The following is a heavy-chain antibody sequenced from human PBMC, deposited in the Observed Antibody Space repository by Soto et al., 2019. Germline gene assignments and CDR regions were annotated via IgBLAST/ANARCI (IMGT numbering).Heavy chain of an antibody. J-gene: IGHJ4*02. CDR2: INHSGST. CDR1: GGSFSGYY. V-gene: IGHV4-34*01. Sequence: SETLSLTCAVYGGSFSGYYLSWIRQPPGKGLEWIGEINHSGSTNYNPSLKSRVTISVDTSKNQFSLKLSSVTAADTAVYYCASDYGDLDYWGQGTLVTVSS. D-gene: IGHD4-17*01. CDR3: ASDYGDLDY.